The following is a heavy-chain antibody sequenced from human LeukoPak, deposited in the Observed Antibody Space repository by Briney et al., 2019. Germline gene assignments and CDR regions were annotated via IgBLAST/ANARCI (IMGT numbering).Heavy chain of an antibody. CDR2: IIPIFGTA. CDR1: GGTFSSYA. Sequence: SVKGSFKASGGTFSSYAISWVRPAPGQGLEWMGGIIPIFGTANYGQKFQGRVTITTDESTSTAYMELSSLRSEDTAVYYCASCPYAPGVYYYYMDVWGKGTTVTVSS. D-gene: IGHD2-2*01. V-gene: IGHV1-69*05. J-gene: IGHJ6*03. CDR3: ASCPYAPGVYYYYMDV.